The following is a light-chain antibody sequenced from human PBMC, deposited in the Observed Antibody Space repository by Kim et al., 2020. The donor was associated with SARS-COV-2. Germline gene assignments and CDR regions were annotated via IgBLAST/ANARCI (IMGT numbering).Light chain of an antibody. CDR2: NAS. V-gene: IGKV3-11*01. CDR1: QNIGGF. Sequence: PGERATLSCRASQNIGGFLAWYQQRPGQTPRLLIYNASTPATGIPGRFSGIGSGTDFTLTISSLEPEDFAVYYCQQRTNWPPWTFGQGTKVDIK. CDR3: QQRTNWPPWT. J-gene: IGKJ1*01.